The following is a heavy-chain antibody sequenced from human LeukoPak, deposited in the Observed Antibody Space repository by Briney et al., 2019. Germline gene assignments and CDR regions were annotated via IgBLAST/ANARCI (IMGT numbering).Heavy chain of an antibody. J-gene: IGHJ4*02. CDR2: FSGSGGSA. CDR3: ARSGLSRFGF. V-gene: IGHV3-23*01. Sequence: GGSLRLSCAASGFIFSNYAMSWVRQAPGKGLQWVSAFSGSGGSAYYADSVKGRFTISRDNSRNTLYLQMNSLRAEDTAVYYCARSGLSRFGFWGQGTLVTVSS. D-gene: IGHD2/OR15-2a*01. CDR1: GFIFSNYA.